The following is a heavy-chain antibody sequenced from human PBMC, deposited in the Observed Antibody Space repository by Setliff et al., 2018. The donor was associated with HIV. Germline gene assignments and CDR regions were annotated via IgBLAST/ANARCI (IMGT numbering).Heavy chain of an antibody. Sequence: LRLSCAASGFNFKTYGMTWVRQAPGKGLDWVAHIGSSNHGIHYTASVQGRFTVSRDNANNLLFLQMNNLRDEDTAVYYCARNQGTSFGHGFDYWGQGLLVTVSS. CDR3: ARNQGTSFGHGFDY. CDR1: GFNFKTYG. V-gene: IGHV3-48*02. J-gene: IGHJ4*02. CDR2: IGSSNHGI. D-gene: IGHD2-2*01.